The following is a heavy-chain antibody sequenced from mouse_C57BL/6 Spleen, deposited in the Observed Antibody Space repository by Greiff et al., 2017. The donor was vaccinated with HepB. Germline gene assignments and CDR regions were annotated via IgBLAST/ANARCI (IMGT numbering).Heavy chain of an antibody. J-gene: IGHJ4*01. CDR3: ARSVYDYDAMDY. V-gene: IGHV5-16*01. CDR1: GFTFSDYY. CDR2: INYDGSST. D-gene: IGHD2-3*01. Sequence: EVKLVESAGGLVQPGSSMKLSCTASGFTFSDYYMAWVRQVPEKGLEWVANINYDGSSTYYLDSLKSRFIISRDNAKNILYLQMSSLKSEDTATYYCARSVYDYDAMDYWGQGTSVTVSS.